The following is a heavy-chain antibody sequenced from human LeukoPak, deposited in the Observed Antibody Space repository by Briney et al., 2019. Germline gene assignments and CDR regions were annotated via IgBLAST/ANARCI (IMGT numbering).Heavy chain of an antibody. Sequence: SVKVSCKASGGTFSSYAISWVRQAPGQGLEWMGGIIPIFGTANYAQKFQGRVTITADESTSTAYMELSRLRSDDTAVYYCARDRLGYDSSGPFDFWGQGTLDTVSS. CDR3: ARDRLGYDSSGPFDF. CDR2: IIPIFGTA. CDR1: GGTFSSYA. V-gene: IGHV1-69*01. J-gene: IGHJ4*02. D-gene: IGHD3-22*01.